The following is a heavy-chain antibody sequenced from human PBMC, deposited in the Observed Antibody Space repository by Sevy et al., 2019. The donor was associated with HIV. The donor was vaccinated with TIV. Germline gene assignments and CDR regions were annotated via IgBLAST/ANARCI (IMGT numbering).Heavy chain of an antibody. CDR3: AKDPGYSSSWYALAYYFDY. J-gene: IGHJ4*02. V-gene: IGHV3-30*18. CDR2: ISSDGSIR. D-gene: IGHD6-13*01. Sequence: GGSLRLSCAASGISINTYGIHWVRQAPGKGLEWVAAISSDGSIRYYADSVKGRLTISRDNSKNTLYLQMNSLRAEDTAVYYCAKDPGYSSSWYALAYYFDYWGRGTLVTVSS. CDR1: GISINTYG.